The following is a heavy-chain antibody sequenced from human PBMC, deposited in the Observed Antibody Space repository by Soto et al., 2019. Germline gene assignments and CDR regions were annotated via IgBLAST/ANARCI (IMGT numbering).Heavy chain of an antibody. D-gene: IGHD3-10*01. J-gene: IGHJ3*02. Sequence: GESLRLSCAVSGFTVSYNYMNWVRQAPGKGLEWVSVIYRGGDTFYADSVKGRFTISRDNSKNTLYLQMNSLRAEDTAVYYCARGMYGSGSYYIGDAFDMWGQGTMVTVSS. CDR2: IYRGGDT. V-gene: IGHV3-53*01. CDR3: ARGMYGSGSYYIGDAFDM. CDR1: GFTVSYNY.